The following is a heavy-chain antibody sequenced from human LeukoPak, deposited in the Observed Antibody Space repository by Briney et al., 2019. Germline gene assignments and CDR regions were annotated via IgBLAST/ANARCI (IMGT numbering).Heavy chain of an antibody. CDR2: IYYSGST. J-gene: IGHJ6*02. Sequence: SETLSLTCTVSGGSISSYYWSWIRQPPGKGLEWIGYIYYSGSTNYNPSLKSRVTISVDTSKNQFSLKLSSVTAADTAVYYCARVGGGSYYNAAVDYYYYGMDVWGQGTTVTVSS. CDR3: ARVGGGSYYNAAVDYYYYGMDV. V-gene: IGHV4-59*01. CDR1: GGSISSYY. D-gene: IGHD3-10*01.